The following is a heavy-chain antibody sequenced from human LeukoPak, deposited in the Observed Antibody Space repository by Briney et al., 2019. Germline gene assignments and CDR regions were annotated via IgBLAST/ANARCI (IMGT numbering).Heavy chain of an antibody. D-gene: IGHD2-2*01. V-gene: IGHV3-30-3*01. CDR3: ARDRRYCSSTSCPVNWFDP. Sequence: GGSLRLSCAASGFTFSSYAMHWVRQAPGKGLEWVAVISYDGSNKYYADSVKGRSTISRDNSKNTLYLQMNSLRAEDTAVYYCARDRRYCSSTSCPVNWFDPWGQGTLVTVSS. J-gene: IGHJ5*02. CDR1: GFTFSSYA. CDR2: ISYDGSNK.